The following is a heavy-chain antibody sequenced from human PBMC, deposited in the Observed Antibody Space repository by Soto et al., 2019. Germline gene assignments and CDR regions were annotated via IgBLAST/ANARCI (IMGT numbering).Heavy chain of an antibody. CDR3: AGLYPYESSVYHLNY. Sequence: SSETLSLTCTVSGGSISSSSSYWGWIRQPPGKGLEWVGSIYYLGNTYYNPSLGSRVTISVDTSKNQFSLKLRSMTAADTAVFYCAGLYPYESSVYHLNYWGQGALVTVSS. J-gene: IGHJ4*02. CDR1: GGSISSSSSY. V-gene: IGHV4-39*01. D-gene: IGHD3-22*01. CDR2: IYYLGNT.